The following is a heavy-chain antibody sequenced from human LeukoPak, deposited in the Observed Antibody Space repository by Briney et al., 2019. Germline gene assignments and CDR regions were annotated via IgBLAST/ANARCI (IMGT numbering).Heavy chain of an antibody. CDR2: IIPILGIA. CDR1: GGTFSSYA. Sequence: SVKVSCKASGGTFSSYAISWVRQAPGQGLEWMGRIIPILGIANYAQKFQGRVTITADKSTSTAYMELSSLRSEDTAVYYCARDMKAVAGTGYNYWGQGTLVTVSS. CDR3: ARDMKAVAGTGYNY. D-gene: IGHD6-19*01. J-gene: IGHJ4*02. V-gene: IGHV1-69*04.